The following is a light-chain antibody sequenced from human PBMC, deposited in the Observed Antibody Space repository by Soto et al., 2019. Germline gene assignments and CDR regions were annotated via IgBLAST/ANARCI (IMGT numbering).Light chain of an antibody. CDR3: QQYGSSPRT. CDR1: QSVASNN. J-gene: IGKJ1*01. Sequence: EIVLTQSPGTLSLSPGERATISCRASQSVASNNLAWYQQKPGQSPRLLIYGASSRARGIPDRFTGSGSGTAFILTISRLEPEDFAVYYCQQYGSSPRTFGQGTKVDSK. CDR2: GAS. V-gene: IGKV3-20*01.